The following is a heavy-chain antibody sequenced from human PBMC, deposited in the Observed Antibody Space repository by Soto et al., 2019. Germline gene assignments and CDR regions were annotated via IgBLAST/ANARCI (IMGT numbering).Heavy chain of an antibody. CDR3: TRDGGRHSGGIEY. D-gene: IGHD1-26*01. Sequence: QVQLVQSGAAVKKPGSSVKVSCKASGGTFSSYSINWVRQAPGQGLEWMGELIPIFGTANYAQKLQGRVTITADQSASTAYMELSSLRSEEAAVYYCTRDGGRHSGGIEYWGQGTQVTVPS. CDR2: LIPIFGTA. J-gene: IGHJ4*02. V-gene: IGHV1-69*01. CDR1: GGTFSSYS.